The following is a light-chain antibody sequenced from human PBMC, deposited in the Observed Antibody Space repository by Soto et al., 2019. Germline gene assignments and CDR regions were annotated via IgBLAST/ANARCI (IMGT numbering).Light chain of an antibody. CDR1: QSVSSK. CDR3: QQYNNWPPYT. CDR2: GAS. J-gene: IGKJ2*01. Sequence: EIVMTQSPATLSVSPGERVTLSCWASQSVSSKLAWYQQKPGQAPRLLIYGASTRATGIPARFSGSGSGTEFTLTISSLQSEDVAVYYCQQYNNWPPYTFGQGTKLEIK. V-gene: IGKV3-15*01.